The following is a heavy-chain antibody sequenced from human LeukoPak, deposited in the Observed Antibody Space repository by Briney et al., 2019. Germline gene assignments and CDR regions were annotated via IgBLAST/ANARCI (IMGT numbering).Heavy chain of an antibody. D-gene: IGHD3-22*01. CDR2: TYYRSKWYN. V-gene: IGHV6-1*01. J-gene: IGHJ5*02. Sequence: SQTLSLTCAISGDSVSSNSAAWNWIRQSPSRGLEWLERTYYRSKWYNDYAVSVKSRITINPDTSKNQFSLQLNSVTPEDTAVYYCARDRRTYYYDSSGYPNWFDPWGQGTLVTVSS. CDR3: ARDRRTYYYDSSGYPNWFDP. CDR1: GDSVSSNSAA.